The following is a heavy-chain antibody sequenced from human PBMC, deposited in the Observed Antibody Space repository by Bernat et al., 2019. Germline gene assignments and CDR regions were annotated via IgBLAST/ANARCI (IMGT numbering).Heavy chain of an antibody. J-gene: IGHJ6*02. Sequence: EVQLVETGGGLIQPGGSLRLSCAASGLTVSSNDMTWVRQAPGKGLEWVSVIHKGGRTYYADSVKGRFTISRDNSKNTLYVEVNSMIAEDTAIYYCARLYYYQMDVWGQGTTVTVSS. CDR1: GLTVSSND. CDR3: ARLYYYQMDV. V-gene: IGHV3-53*05. CDR2: IHKGGRT.